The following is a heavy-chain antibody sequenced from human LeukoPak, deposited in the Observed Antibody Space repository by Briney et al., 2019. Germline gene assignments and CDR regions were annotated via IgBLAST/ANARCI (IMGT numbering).Heavy chain of an antibody. V-gene: IGHV3-21*01. CDR3: ARNRGPFSSSGYFDY. CDR1: GFTFSSYN. J-gene: IGHJ4*02. Sequence: PGGSLRLSCAASGFTFSSYNMNWVRQAPGKGLEWVSSISSSSSYIYYADSVKGRFTISRDNAKNSLYLQMNSLRAEDTAVYYCARNRGPFSSSGYFDYWGQGTLVTVSS. D-gene: IGHD6-13*01. CDR2: ISSSSSYI.